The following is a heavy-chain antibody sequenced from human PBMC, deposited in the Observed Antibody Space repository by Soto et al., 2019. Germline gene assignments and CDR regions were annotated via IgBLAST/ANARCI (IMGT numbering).Heavy chain of an antibody. CDR1: GFTFSSYG. Sequence: GGSLRLSCAASGFTFSSYGMHWVRQAPGKGLEWVAVISYDGSNKYYADSVKGRFTISRDNSKNTLYLQMNSLRAEDTAVYYCARGPPNYYDSSGYTYYFDYWGQGTLVTVSS. CDR2: ISYDGSNK. D-gene: IGHD3-22*01. CDR3: ARGPPNYYDSSGYTYYFDY. J-gene: IGHJ4*02. V-gene: IGHV3-30*03.